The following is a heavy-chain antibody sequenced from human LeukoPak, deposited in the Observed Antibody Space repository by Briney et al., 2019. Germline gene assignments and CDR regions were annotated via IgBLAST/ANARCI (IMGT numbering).Heavy chain of an antibody. CDR1: GFTFSSFV. CDR3: ARDLLMVRGVLDY. V-gene: IGHV3-64D*06. J-gene: IGHJ4*02. Sequence: GGSLRLSCSASGFTFSSFVMHWVRQAPGKGLEYVSAISSKGHSTYYADSVKGRFTISRDNSKNRLYLQMSSLRAEDTAVYYCARDLLMVRGVLDYWGQGTLVTVSS. CDR2: ISSKGHST. D-gene: IGHD3-10*01.